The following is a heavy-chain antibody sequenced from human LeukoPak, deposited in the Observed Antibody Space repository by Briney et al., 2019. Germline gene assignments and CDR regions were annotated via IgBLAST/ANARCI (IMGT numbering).Heavy chain of an antibody. CDR3: ATRSGLAAIYHYYYMDV. J-gene: IGHJ6*03. V-gene: IGHV1-69*01. Sequence: GASVKVSCKASGGTFSSYAIRWVRQAPGQALEWMEGIIPIFGTANYAQKFQGRVTITADESTSTAYMELSSLRSEDTAVYYCATRSGLAAIYHYYYMDVWGKGNTVTVSS. CDR1: GGTFSSYA. CDR2: IIPIFGTA. D-gene: IGHD6-13*01.